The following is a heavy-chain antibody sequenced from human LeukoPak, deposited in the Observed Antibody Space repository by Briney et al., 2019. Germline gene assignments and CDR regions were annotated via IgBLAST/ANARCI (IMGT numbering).Heavy chain of an antibody. CDR1: GGSISRGDYY. D-gene: IGHD2-2*01. V-gene: IGHV4-30-4*01. CDR2: IYYSGST. Sequence: SETLSLTCTVSGGSISRGDYYWSWIRQPPGKGLEWIGYIYYSGSTYYNPSLKSRVIISVDTSKNQFSLKLSSVTAADTAVYYFAREGCSTTNCYGYFDLWGRGTLVTVSS. CDR3: AREGCSTTNCYGYFDL. J-gene: IGHJ2*01.